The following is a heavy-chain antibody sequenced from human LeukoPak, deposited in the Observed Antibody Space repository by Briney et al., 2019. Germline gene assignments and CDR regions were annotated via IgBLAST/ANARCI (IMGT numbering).Heavy chain of an antibody. J-gene: IGHJ4*02. Sequence: PSETLSLTCTVSGGSISSGDYYWSWIRQPPGKGLEWVGYIYYSGSTYYNPSLKSRVTISVDTSKNQFSLKLSSVTAADTAVYYCASDITRGGSYYWRDYWGQGTLVTVSS. D-gene: IGHD1-26*01. CDR3: ASDITRGGSYYWRDY. CDR1: GGSISSGDYY. V-gene: IGHV4-30-4*08. CDR2: IYYSGST.